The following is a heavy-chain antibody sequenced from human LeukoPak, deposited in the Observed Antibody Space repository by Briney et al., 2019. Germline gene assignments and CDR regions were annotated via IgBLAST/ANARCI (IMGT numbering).Heavy chain of an antibody. J-gene: IGHJ4*02. CDR2: ISSSSSYI. D-gene: IGHD7-27*01. CDR3: AISGDPDY. Sequence: GGSLRLSCAASGFTFSSYAMSWVRQAPGKGLEWVSSISSSSSYIYYADSVKGRFTISRDNAKNSLYLQMNSLRAEDTAVYYCAISGDPDYWGQGTLVTVSS. V-gene: IGHV3-21*01. CDR1: GFTFSSYA.